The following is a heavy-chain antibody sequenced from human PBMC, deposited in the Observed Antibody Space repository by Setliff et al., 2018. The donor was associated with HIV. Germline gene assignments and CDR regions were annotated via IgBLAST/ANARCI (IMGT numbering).Heavy chain of an antibody. CDR2: IIPIFGTA. CDR1: GGTFSSYA. CDR3: ARPSVRMARNWYDFGY. V-gene: IGHV1-69*05. D-gene: IGHD1-1*01. Sequence: SVKVSCKASGGTFSSYAISWVRQAPGQGLEWMGGIIPIFGTANYAQKFQGRVTITTDESTSTAYMELSSLRSEDTAVYYCARPSVRMARNWYDFGYWGQGTLVTVS. J-gene: IGHJ4*02.